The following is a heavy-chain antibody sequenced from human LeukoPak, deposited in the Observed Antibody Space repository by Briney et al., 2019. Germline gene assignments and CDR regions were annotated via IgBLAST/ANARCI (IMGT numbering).Heavy chain of an antibody. CDR2: ISDSGDTT. CDR3: AKSASTTSSISWYLMFAQ. Sequence: RSGGSLRLSCAASGFTFKSYAMSWVRQAPGKGLEWVSSISDSGDTTYYADPVKDRFTISRDNSKNTLFLQMNSLRAEDTAVYYCAKSASTTSSISWYLMFAQWGQGTLVTVSS. CDR1: GFTFKSYA. D-gene: IGHD6-13*01. J-gene: IGHJ5*02. V-gene: IGHV3-23*01.